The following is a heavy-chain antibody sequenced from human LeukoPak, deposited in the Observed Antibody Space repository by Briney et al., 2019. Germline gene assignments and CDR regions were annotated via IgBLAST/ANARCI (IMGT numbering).Heavy chain of an antibody. CDR1: GFTFSSYS. CDR2: ISPENTYI. J-gene: IGHJ4*02. V-gene: IGHV3-21*01. Sequence: PGGSLRLSCAASGFTFSSYSMNWVRQAPGQGLEWVSSISPENTYIYYADSVKGRFTISRDNAKNTLYLQMNSLRAEDTAVYYCARVPVRWGQGTLVTVSS. CDR3: ARVPVR. D-gene: IGHD4-17*01.